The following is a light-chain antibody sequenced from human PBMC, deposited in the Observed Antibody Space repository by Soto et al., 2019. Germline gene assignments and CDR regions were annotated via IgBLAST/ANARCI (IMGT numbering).Light chain of an antibody. CDR1: QTISSW. J-gene: IGKJ1*01. Sequence: DIQMTQSPSTLSVSVGDRVSITFRASQTISSWLAWYQQKPGKAPKLLIYKASTLKSGVPSRFSGSGSGTEFTLTISSLQPEDCATYYCLQDYNYPWTFGQGTKVDIK. CDR2: KAS. CDR3: LQDYNYPWT. V-gene: IGKV1-5*03.